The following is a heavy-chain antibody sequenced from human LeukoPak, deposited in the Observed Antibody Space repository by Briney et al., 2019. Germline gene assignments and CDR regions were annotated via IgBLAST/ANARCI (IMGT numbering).Heavy chain of an antibody. CDR2: IYYSGTT. CDR1: GGSISSSSYY. Sequence: PSETLSLTCTVSGGSISSSSYYWGWIRQPPGKGLEWIGSIYYSGTTYYNPSLKSRVTISVDTSKNQFSLKLSSVTAADTAVYYCARQDSTRYCSGGSCFSDYWGQGTLVTVSS. CDR3: ARQDSTRYCSGGSCFSDY. J-gene: IGHJ4*02. D-gene: IGHD2-15*01. V-gene: IGHV4-39*01.